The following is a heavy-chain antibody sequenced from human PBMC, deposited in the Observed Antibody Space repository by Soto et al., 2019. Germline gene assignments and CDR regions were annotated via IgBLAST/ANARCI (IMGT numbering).Heavy chain of an antibody. V-gene: IGHV4-61*01. CDR2: VNHTGRT. J-gene: IGHJ4*02. CDR3: ARDFAYFDS. Sequence: SETLSLTCTVSGGSFKSGSYSWSWIRPPPGKGLEWIGYVNHTGRTSYNPSLKRLVSISMDTSKNQFSLNLDSVTAADTAVYFCARDFAYFDSWGQGTLVTVSS. D-gene: IGHD3-3*01. CDR1: GGSFKSGSYS.